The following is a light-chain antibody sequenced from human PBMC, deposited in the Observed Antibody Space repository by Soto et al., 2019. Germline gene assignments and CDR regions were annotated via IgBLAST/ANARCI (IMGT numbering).Light chain of an antibody. CDR1: SSDIGSYKL. V-gene: IGLV2-23*01. Sequence: QAVVTQPASVSGSPGQSITISCTGISSDIGSYKLVSWYQLHPGKAPKLIIYEAARRPSGVSNRFSGSKSGNTASLTISGLQAEDEADYYCCSYVGSGPYVFGTGTKLTVL. CDR2: EAA. J-gene: IGLJ1*01. CDR3: CSYVGSGPYV.